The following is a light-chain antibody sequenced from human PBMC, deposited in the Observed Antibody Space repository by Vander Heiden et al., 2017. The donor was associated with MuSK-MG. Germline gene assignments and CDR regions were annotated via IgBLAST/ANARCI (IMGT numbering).Light chain of an antibody. J-gene: IGKJ1*01. Sequence: DIQMTQSPSTLSASVGDRVTITCRASQSISSWLAWYQQKPRKAPKLLLYKASSLESGVPSRFSGSRSRTEFTLTISILQPADFATSYCLQYNSYSWTFGQGTKVETK. V-gene: IGKV1-5*03. CDR3: LQYNSYSWT. CDR1: QSISSW. CDR2: KAS.